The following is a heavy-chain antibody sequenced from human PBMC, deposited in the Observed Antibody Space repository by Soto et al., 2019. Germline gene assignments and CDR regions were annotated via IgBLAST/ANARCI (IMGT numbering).Heavy chain of an antibody. Sequence: SVKIACKASGFTFTSSAMQWVRQARGQRLEWIGWIVVGSGNTNYAQKFQERVTITRDMSTSTAYMELSSLRSEDTAVYYCAADGYCSGGSCSYMDVWGKGTTVTVSS. D-gene: IGHD2-15*01. CDR3: AADGYCSGGSCSYMDV. CDR2: IVVGSGNT. V-gene: IGHV1-58*02. CDR1: GFTFTSSA. J-gene: IGHJ6*03.